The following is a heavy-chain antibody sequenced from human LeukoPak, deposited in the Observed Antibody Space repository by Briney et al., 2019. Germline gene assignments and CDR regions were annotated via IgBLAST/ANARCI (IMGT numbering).Heavy chain of an antibody. D-gene: IGHD3-9*01. Sequence: ASVKVSCKASGYTFTSYDINWVRQATGQGLEWMGWMNPNSGNTGYAQKFQGRVTITRNTPISTAYMELSSLRSEDTAVYYCARVISTYYDILTGYYTNYYYYYMDVWGKGTTVTISS. CDR3: ARVISTYYDILTGYYTNYYYYYMDV. CDR1: GYTFTSYD. J-gene: IGHJ6*03. V-gene: IGHV1-8*03. CDR2: MNPNSGNT.